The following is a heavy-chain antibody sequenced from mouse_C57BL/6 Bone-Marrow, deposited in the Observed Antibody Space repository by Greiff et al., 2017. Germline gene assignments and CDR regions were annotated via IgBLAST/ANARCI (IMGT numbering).Heavy chain of an antibody. CDR1: GYTFTSYW. V-gene: IGHV1-72*01. CDR3: ARSRGYDYLFAY. D-gene: IGHD2-4*01. Sequence: VQLQQPGAELVKPGASVKLSCKASGYTFTSYWMHWVKQRPGRGLEWIGRIDPNSGGTKYNAKFKSKATLTVDKPAITAYMQLSSLTSEDSAVYYCARSRGYDYLFAYWGQGTLVTVSA. J-gene: IGHJ3*01. CDR2: IDPNSGGT.